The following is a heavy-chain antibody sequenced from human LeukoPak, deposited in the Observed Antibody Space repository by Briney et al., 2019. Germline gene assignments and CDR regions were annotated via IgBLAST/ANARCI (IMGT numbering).Heavy chain of an antibody. CDR1: GFTFSSYA. CDR3: ASPPTTFHAFDI. Sequence: PGGSLRLSCAASGFTFSSYAMSWVRQAPGKGLEGVSAISGSGGSTYYADSVKGRFTISGDNSKNTLYLQMNSLRAEDTAVYYCASPPTTFHAFDIWGQGTMVTVSS. J-gene: IGHJ3*02. CDR2: ISGSGGST. V-gene: IGHV3-23*01. D-gene: IGHD3-16*01.